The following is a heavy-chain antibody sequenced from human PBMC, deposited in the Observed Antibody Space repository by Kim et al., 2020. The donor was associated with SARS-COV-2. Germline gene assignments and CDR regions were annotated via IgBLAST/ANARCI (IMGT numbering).Heavy chain of an antibody. J-gene: IGHJ4*02. D-gene: IGHD3-10*01. CDR1: GFTFSSYG. CDR3: ASKGSGYVIDY. CDR2: IWYDGSNK. Sequence: GGSLRLSCAASGFTFSSYGMHWVRQAPVKGLEWVAVIWYDGSNKYYADSVKGRFTISRDNSKNTLYLQMNSLRAEDTAVYYCASKGSGYVIDYWGQGTLV. V-gene: IGHV3-33*01.